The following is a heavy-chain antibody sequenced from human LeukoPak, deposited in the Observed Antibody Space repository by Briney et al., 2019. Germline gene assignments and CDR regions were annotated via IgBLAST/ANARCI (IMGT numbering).Heavy chain of an antibody. V-gene: IGHV3-7*05. J-gene: IGHJ4*02. Sequence: GGSLRLSCAASGFTFNIYWMTWVRQAPGKGLEWVANINHDGSEKYYVDSVKGRFTISRDNAENSLYLLLNSLRAEDTAVYYCARGFATVVYDYRGQGTLVTVSS. CDR2: INHDGSEK. CDR1: GFTFNIYW. CDR3: ARGFATVVYDY. D-gene: IGHD1-14*01.